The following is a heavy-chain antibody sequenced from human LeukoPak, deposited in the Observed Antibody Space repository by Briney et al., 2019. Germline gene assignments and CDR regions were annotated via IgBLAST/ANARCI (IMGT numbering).Heavy chain of an antibody. CDR1: GFTFDDYA. Sequence: PGRSLRLSCAASGFTFDDYAMHCVRQAPGEGLEWVSGISYNSDTIAYADSVKGRFTISRDNAKNSLYLQMNSLRAEDTALYYCAKDYCGGDCYSGWYFDLWGRGTLVTVSS. V-gene: IGHV3-9*01. D-gene: IGHD2-21*02. CDR3: AKDYCGGDCYSGWYFDL. CDR2: ISYNSDTI. J-gene: IGHJ2*01.